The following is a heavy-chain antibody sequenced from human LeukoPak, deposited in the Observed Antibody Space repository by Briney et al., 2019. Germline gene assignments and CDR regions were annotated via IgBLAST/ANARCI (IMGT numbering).Heavy chain of an antibody. Sequence: PSETLSLTCTVSGGSISSYYWSWIRQPPGKGLEWLGYIYYSGSTNHNPSLESRVTISVDTSKNQFSLKLSSVTAADTAVYYCATLTYCSGGSCFPKYFQHWGQGTLVAVSS. D-gene: IGHD2-15*01. CDR2: IYYSGST. CDR3: ATLTYCSGGSCFPKYFQH. V-gene: IGHV4-59*08. CDR1: GGSISSYY. J-gene: IGHJ1*01.